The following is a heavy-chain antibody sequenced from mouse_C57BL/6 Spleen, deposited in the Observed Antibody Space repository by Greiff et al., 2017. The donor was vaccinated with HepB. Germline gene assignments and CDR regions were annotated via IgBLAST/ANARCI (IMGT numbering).Heavy chain of an antibody. D-gene: IGHD1-1*01. V-gene: IGHV1-55*01. CDR2: IYPGSGST. CDR1: GYTFTSYW. Sequence: QVQLQQPGAELVKPGASVKMSCKASGYTFTSYWITWVKQRPGQGLEWIGDIYPGSGSTNYNEKFKSKATLTVDTSSSTAYMQLSSLTSEDSAVYYCARDPVVDWYFDVWGTGTTVTVSS. J-gene: IGHJ1*03. CDR3: ARDPVVDWYFDV.